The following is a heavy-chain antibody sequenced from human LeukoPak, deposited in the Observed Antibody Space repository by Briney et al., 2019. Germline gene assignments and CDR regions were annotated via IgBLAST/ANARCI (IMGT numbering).Heavy chain of an antibody. J-gene: IGHJ4*02. CDR1: GGSISSYY. CDR2: IYYTGAT. V-gene: IGHV4-59*08. CDR3: ARYGGSGWVIDN. D-gene: IGHD6-19*01. Sequence: PSETLSLTCTVSGGSISSYYWTWIRQPPGKGLEWIGYIYYTGATSYNPSLKSRVTITVDTSKKQFSLKLTSVTAADTAVYYCARYGGSGWVIDNWGQGTLVTVSS.